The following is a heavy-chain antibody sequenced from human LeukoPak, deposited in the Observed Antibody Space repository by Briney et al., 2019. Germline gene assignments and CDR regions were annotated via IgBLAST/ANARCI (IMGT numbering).Heavy chain of an antibody. CDR1: GYTFTSYG. CDR2: ISAYNGNT. CDR3: ARLREGMIVVISDY. D-gene: IGHD3-22*01. J-gene: IGHJ4*02. V-gene: IGHV1-18*01. Sequence: ASVKVSCKASGYTFTSYGISWVRQAPGQGLEWMGWISAYNGNTNYAQKLQGRVTMTTDTSTSTAYMELRSLRSDDTAVYYCARLREGMIVVISDYWGQGTLVTVSS.